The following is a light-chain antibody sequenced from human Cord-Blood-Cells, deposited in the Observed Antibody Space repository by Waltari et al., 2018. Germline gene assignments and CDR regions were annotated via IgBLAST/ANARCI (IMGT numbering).Light chain of an antibody. J-gene: IGLJ2*01. V-gene: IGLV2-14*04. CDR3: SSYTSSITVV. Sequence: SPGQSITISCTGTSSDVGGYNYVSWYQQHPGKAPKLMIYDVSNRPSGVSNRFSGSKSGNTASLTISGLQAEDEADYYCSSYTSSITVVVGGGTKLTVL. CDR1: SSDVGGYNY. CDR2: DVS.